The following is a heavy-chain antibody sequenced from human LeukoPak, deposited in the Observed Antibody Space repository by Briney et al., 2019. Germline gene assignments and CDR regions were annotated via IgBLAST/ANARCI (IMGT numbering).Heavy chain of an antibody. CDR3: ARDSPSYYDSSSYSN. CDR1: GGSISSGSYY. Sequence: SETLSLTCTVSGGSISSGSYYWSWLRQPAGKGLEWIGRIYSSGSTNYNPSLKSRVIISVDTSKNQFSLKLSSVTAADTAVYYCARDSPSYYDSSSYSNWGQGTLVTVSS. J-gene: IGHJ4*02. D-gene: IGHD3-22*01. V-gene: IGHV4-61*02. CDR2: IYSSGST.